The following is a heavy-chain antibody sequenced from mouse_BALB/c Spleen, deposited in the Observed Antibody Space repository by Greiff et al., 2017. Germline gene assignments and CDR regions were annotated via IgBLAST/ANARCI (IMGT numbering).Heavy chain of an antibody. CDR2: IDPENGNT. J-gene: IGHJ2*01. V-gene: IGHV14-1*02. CDR3: ARHGNYYDY. CDR1: GFNINDYY. Sequence: EVKLQESGAELVRPGALVKLSCKASGFNINDYYMHWVKQRPEQGLEWIGWIDPENGNTKYNPKFQGKASITADTSSNTAYLQLSSLTSEDAAVYVSARHGNYYDYWGQGTTLTVSS. D-gene: IGHD1-1*01.